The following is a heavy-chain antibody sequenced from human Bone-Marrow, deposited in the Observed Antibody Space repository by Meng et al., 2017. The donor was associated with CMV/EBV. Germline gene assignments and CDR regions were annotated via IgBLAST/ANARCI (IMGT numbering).Heavy chain of an antibody. J-gene: IGHJ6*04. V-gene: IGHV6-1*01. CDR1: GDSFSSNSAA. Sequence: LRLSCAIPGDSFSSNSAAWNWIRQSPSRGLEWLGRTYYRSKWYNDYAVSVKSRITINPDTSKNQFSLQLNSVTPEDTAVYYCARDRDYYDSSGYYYYGMNVWARGPSAT. D-gene: IGHD3-22*01. CDR2: TYYRSKWYN. CDR3: ARDRDYYDSSGYYYYGMNV.